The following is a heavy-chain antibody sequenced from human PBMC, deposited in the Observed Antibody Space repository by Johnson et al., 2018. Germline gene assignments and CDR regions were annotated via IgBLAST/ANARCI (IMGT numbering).Heavy chain of an antibody. CDR3: AKGDYFGRSALAEYFQH. Sequence: QVQLVQSGGGVVQPGRSLRLSCAASGFPFSSYGMHWGRQAPGKGLEWVALISYDGSNKYYADSVKGRFTISRDNSKNTLYLQMNSRSAEDTAVYYCAKGDYFGRSALAEYFQHWGQGTLVTVSS. CDR1: GFPFSSYG. J-gene: IGHJ1*01. V-gene: IGHV3-30*18. D-gene: IGHD3-10*01. CDR2: ISYDGSNK.